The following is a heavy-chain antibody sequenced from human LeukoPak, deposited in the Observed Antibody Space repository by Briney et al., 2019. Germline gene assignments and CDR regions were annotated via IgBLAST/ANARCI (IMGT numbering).Heavy chain of an antibody. J-gene: IGHJ4*02. CDR2: IRSKAYGATT. D-gene: IGHD1-1*01. V-gene: IGHV3-49*04. Sequence: GGSLRLSCTGSGFTFGGYAMSWVRQAPGKGLEWVGFIRSKAYGATTEYAASVKGRFIISRDDSKSIAYLQMNSLKIEDTAVYYCIREGTNDYWGQGTLVIVSS. CDR1: GFTFGGYA. CDR3: IREGTNDY.